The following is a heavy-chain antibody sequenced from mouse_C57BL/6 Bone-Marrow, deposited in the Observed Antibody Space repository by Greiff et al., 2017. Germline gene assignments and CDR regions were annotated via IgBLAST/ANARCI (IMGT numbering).Heavy chain of an antibody. J-gene: IGHJ4*01. V-gene: IGHV6-3*01. CDR3: TVADGYYEDY. D-gene: IGHD2-3*01. CDR1: GFTFSNYW. CDR2: IRLKSDNYAT. Sequence: EVKVEESGGGLVQPGGSMKLSCVASGFTFSNYWMNWVRQSPEKGLEWVAQIRLKSDNYATHYAESVKGRFTISRDDSKSSVYLRMNNLRAEDTGIYYCTVADGYYEDYWGQGTSVTVSS.